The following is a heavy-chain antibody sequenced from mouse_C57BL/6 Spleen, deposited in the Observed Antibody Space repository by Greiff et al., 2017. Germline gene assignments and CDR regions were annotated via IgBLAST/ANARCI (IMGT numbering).Heavy chain of an antibody. Sequence: VQLQQPGAELVRPGTSVKLSCTASGYTFTSYWMHWVKQRPGQGLEWIGVIDPSDSYTNYTQKFKGKATLTVDTSSSTAYMQLSSLTSEDSAVYYCARDYGFAYWGQGTLVTVSA. V-gene: IGHV1-59*01. J-gene: IGHJ3*01. CDR1: GYTFTSYW. D-gene: IGHD1-2*01. CDR2: IDPSDSYT. CDR3: ARDYGFAY.